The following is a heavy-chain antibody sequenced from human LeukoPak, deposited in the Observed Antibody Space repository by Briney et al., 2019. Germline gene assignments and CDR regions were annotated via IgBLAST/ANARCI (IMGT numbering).Heavy chain of an antibody. CDR3: ARHGGYASPPKF. J-gene: IGHJ4*02. CDR1: GGSLSSYY. CDR2: IYPSGST. V-gene: IGHV4-4*09. D-gene: IGHD2-15*01. Sequence: PPETLSVTSADPGGSLSSYYWSWIRHTPGKRLGWIGYIYPSGSTKYSPSLESRVTISVDTSRNQFSLKLRAVTAADTAVYYGARHGGYASPPKFWGQGTLVTVSS.